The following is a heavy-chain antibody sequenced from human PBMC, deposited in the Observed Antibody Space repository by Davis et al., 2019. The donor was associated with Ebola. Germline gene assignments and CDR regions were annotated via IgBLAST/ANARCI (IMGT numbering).Heavy chain of an antibody. V-gene: IGHV3-23*01. J-gene: IGHJ4*02. Sequence: GESLKISCAASGFTFSSYAMSWVRQAPGQGLEWVSAISGSGGSTYYADSVKGRFTISRDNSKNTLYLQMNSLRAEDTAVYYCAKVSLKYYFDYWGQGTLVTVSS. CDR1: GFTFSSYA. CDR2: ISGSGGST. CDR3: AKVSLKYYFDY.